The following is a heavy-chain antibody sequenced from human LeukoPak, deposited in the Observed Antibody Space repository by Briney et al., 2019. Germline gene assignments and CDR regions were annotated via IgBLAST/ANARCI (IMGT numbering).Heavy chain of an antibody. CDR1: GGSFSGYY. CDR3: ARGDAGITAVPFDP. V-gene: IGHV4-34*01. D-gene: IGHD4-23*01. J-gene: IGHJ5*02. CDR2: INHSGST. Sequence: PSETLSLTCAVYGGSFSGYYWSWIRQPPGKGLEWIGEINHSGSTSYNPSLKSRVTISVDTSKNQFSLKLTSVTAADTAVYYCARGDAGITAVPFDPWGQGTLVTVSS.